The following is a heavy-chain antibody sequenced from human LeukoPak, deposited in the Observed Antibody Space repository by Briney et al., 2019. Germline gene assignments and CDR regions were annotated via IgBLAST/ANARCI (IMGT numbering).Heavy chain of an antibody. J-gene: IGHJ4*02. CDR1: GGSISGYY. CDR3: AKVSDRDSSGYYWGFEY. CDR2: VDYSGST. D-gene: IGHD3-22*01. V-gene: IGHV4-59*08. Sequence: MASETLSLTCTVSGGSISGYYWSWIRQPPGKGLECIGYVDYSGSTNYNPSLKSRVTISVDTSRNQFSLKLTSVTAADTAVYYCAKVSDRDSSGYYWGFEYWGQGTLVTVSS.